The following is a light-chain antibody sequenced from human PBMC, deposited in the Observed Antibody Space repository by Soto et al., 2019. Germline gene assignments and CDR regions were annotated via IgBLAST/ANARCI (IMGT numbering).Light chain of an antibody. CDR3: QQADSYSQA. CDR2: AAS. CDR1: QPISSW. J-gene: IGKJ4*01. V-gene: IGKV1-12*01. Sequence: DIQMTQSPSSLSGSVGDRVTITCRASQPISSWLAWYQQKPGTPPKLLIYAASNLKSGVPSRFSGSESGTEFTLTISSLQPEDFATYFCQQADSYSQAFGGGTKVDIK.